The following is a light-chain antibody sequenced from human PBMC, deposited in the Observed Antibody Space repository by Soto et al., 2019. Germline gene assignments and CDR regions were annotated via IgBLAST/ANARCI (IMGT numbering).Light chain of an antibody. J-gene: IGLJ1*01. CDR3: SSYASASTYV. CDR1: SSDVGGYNY. Sequence: QSALTQPASVSGSPGQSITISCTGTSSDVGGYNYVSWYQQHPGKVPKLMIYDVSNRPSGVSNRFSGSKSGNTASLTISGLQAEDEADYYFSSYASASTYVFGTGTKLTVL. V-gene: IGLV2-14*01. CDR2: DVS.